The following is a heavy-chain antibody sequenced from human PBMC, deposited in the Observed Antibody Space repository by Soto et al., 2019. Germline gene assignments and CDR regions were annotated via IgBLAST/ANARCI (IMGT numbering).Heavy chain of an antibody. CDR1: GFNVMSYW. CDR2: IKEDGSEI. Sequence: GALIISCAVSGFNVMSYWMSWVRQAPGKGLEWVASIKEDGSEIYYLHSVRGRFSISRDSAGNALHLTMNYLSAEDTGVYLCARDIGFDYVNWGQGTLVTVSS. D-gene: IGHD3-16*01. J-gene: IGHJ4*02. V-gene: IGHV3-7*01. CDR3: ARDIGFDYVN.